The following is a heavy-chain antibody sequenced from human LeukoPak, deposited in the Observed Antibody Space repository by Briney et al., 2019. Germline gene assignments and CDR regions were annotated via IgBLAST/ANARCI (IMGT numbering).Heavy chain of an antibody. V-gene: IGHV4-59*01. CDR3: ARVGILRFPSNWLDP. D-gene: IGHD3-3*01. Sequence: SETLSLTCSVSGGSIKTYYWSWIRQPPGKGLEWIGYIYYSGSTRYNPSLKSRVTISVDTSKNQFSLKLSSVTAADTAVYYCARVGILRFPSNWLDPWGQGTLVTVSS. CDR2: IYYSGST. CDR1: GGSIKTYY. J-gene: IGHJ5*02.